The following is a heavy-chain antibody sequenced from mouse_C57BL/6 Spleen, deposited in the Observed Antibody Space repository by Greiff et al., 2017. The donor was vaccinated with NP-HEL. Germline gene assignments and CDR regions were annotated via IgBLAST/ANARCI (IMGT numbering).Heavy chain of an antibody. V-gene: IGHV1-50*01. CDR3: ANYDYDS. Sequence: VQLQQSGAELVKPGASVKLSCKASGYTFTSYWMQWVKQRPGQGLEWIGEIDPSDSYTNYNQKFKGKATLTVDTSSLTAYMQLSSLTSEDSAVYYCANYDYDSWGQRTTLTVSS. CDR1: GYTFTSYW. J-gene: IGHJ2*01. CDR2: IDPSDSYT. D-gene: IGHD2-4*01.